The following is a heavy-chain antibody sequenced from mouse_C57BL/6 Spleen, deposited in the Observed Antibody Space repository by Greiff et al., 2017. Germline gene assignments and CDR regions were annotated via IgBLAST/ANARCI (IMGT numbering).Heavy chain of an antibody. D-gene: IGHD1-1*01. CDR1: GFSLTSYG. J-gene: IGHJ2*01. CDR2: LWSGGST. CDR3: ARGFYDHDDGLFDY. Sequence: VMLVESGPGLVQPSQSLSITCTVSGFSLTSYGVHWVRQSPGKGLEWLGVLWSGGSTDYNAAFISRLSISKDNSKSQVFFKMNSLQADDTAIYYCARGFYDHDDGLFDYWGQGTTLTVSS. V-gene: IGHV2-2*01.